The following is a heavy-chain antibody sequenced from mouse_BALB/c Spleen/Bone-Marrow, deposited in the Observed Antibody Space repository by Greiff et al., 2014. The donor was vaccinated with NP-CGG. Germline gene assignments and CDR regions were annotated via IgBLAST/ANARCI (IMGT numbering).Heavy chain of an antibody. CDR3: TRGGVYYDYDGAWFAY. CDR2: IYPGSGST. J-gene: IGHJ3*01. D-gene: IGHD2-4*01. Sequence: LQQSGSELVRPGASVKLSCKASGYTFTSYWMHWVKQRPGQGLEWIGNIYPGSGSTNYDEKFKSKATLTVDTSSSTAYMRLSSLTSEDSAVHYCTRGGVYYDYDGAWFAYWGQGTLVTVSA. CDR1: GYTFTSYW. V-gene: IGHV1S22*01.